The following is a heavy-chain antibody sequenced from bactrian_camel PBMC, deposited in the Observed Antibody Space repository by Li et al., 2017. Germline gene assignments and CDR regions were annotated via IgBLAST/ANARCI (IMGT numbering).Heavy chain of an antibody. CDR2: IDSDGDT. CDR3: AAETIHGGRWSLDATGYKF. D-gene: IGHD6*01. V-gene: IGHV3S6*01. J-gene: IGHJ4*01. Sequence: HVQLVESGGGSVQAGGSLKISCQVSGYTSSSNCMAWLRLAPGKEREGVATIDSDGDTNYADSVKGRFSISKSNDDLTLYLQMNSLTPEDTAMYYCAAETIHGGRWSLDATGYKFWGHGTQVTVS. CDR1: GYTSSSNC.